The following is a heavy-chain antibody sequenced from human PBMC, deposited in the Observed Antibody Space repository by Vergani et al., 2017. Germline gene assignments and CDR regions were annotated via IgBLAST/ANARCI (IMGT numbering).Heavy chain of an antibody. CDR2: ISSSSSYT. CDR3: ARAPDCSSTSCYPIRGGYYYGMDV. D-gene: IGHD2-2*01. J-gene: IGHJ6*02. Sequence: QVQLVESGGGLVKPGGSLRLSCAASGFTFSDYYMSWIRQAPGKGLEWVSYISSSSSYTNYADSVKGRFTISRDNAKNSLYLQMNSLRAEDTAVYYCARAPDCSSTSCYPIRGGYYYGMDVWGQGTTVTVSS. V-gene: IGHV3-11*05. CDR1: GFTFSDYY.